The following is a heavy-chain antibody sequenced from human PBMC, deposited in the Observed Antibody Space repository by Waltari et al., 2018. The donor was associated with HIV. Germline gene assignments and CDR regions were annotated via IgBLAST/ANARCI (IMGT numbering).Heavy chain of an antibody. J-gene: IGHJ5*02. Sequence: QLQLQESGPGLVKPSETLSLTCTVSGGSISTSPSYWGWVRQPPGKGLEWIGTIYYTGSTYYNPSLKSRITISVDTSKNQFSLKLTSVTAADTAVYYCARPYCSGGSCYGRFDPWGQGTLVTVSS. D-gene: IGHD2-15*01. CDR3: ARPYCSGGSCYGRFDP. V-gene: IGHV4-39*01. CDR1: GGSISTSPSY. CDR2: IYYTGST.